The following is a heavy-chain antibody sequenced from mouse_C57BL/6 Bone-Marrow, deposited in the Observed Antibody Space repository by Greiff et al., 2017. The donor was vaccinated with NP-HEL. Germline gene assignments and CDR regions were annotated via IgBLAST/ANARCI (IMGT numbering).Heavy chain of an antibody. CDR2: TFYSGIT. CDR1: GFSINSDCY. Sequence: EVQLQQSGPSLVRPSQTLSLTCTVTGFSINSDCYWIWIRQFPGNNLEYIGYTFYSGITYYNPSLESRTYITRDTSKNQFSLKLSSVTTEDTATYYCARSLTVYWYFDGWGTGTTVTVSS. CDR3: ARSLTVYWYFDG. J-gene: IGHJ1*03. V-gene: IGHV3-3*01. D-gene: IGHD4-1*01.